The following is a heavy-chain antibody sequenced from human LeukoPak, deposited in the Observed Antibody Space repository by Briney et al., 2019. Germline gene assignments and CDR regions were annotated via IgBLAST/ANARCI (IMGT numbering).Heavy chain of an antibody. D-gene: IGHD6-6*01. CDR1: GFTFSSYA. Sequence: GGSLRLSCAASGFTFSSYAMSWVRQAPGKGLEWVSAISGSGGSTYCADSVKGRFTISRDNSKNTLYLQVNSLRAEDTAVYYCAKDVINIAARPRGFDYWGQGTLVTVSS. CDR3: AKDVINIAARPRGFDY. V-gene: IGHV3-23*01. J-gene: IGHJ4*02. CDR2: ISGSGGST.